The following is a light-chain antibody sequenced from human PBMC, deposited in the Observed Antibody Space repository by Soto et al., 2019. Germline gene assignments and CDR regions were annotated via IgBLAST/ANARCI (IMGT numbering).Light chain of an antibody. CDR1: QSVISSS. V-gene: IGKV3D-7*01. Sequence: PGETGTLSCTASQSVISSSLTWYHHKPGQAPRLLIYGASTWATGIPARLSVSGSGTDFNLTISSLQPEAYAFYYCQQHYNLPMYTFGQGTKLEIK. CDR2: GAS. J-gene: IGKJ2*01. CDR3: QQHYNLPMYT.